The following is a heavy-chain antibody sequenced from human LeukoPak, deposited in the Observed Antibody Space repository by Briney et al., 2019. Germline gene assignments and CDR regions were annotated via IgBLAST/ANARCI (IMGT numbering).Heavy chain of an antibody. CDR2: ISDDGTNT. J-gene: IGHJ4*02. CDR1: GLPSSSYP. V-gene: IGHV3-30*04. Sequence: GGSLRPSCQPSGLPSSSYPIHWSRQAQGKGLECLAFISDDGTNTYYADSVKGRFTISRDNSKNTLYLQMDSLRAEDTALYYCARSSSSGYAYYFDYWGQGTLVTVSS. D-gene: IGHD6-19*01. CDR3: ARSSSSGYAYYFDY.